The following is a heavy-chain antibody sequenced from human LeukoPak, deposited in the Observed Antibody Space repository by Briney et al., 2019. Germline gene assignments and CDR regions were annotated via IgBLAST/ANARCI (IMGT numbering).Heavy chain of an antibody. D-gene: IGHD3-10*01. CDR2: VYYTGSS. J-gene: IGHJ5*02. CDR1: GASVTSCGFY. Sequence: SETLSLTCSVSGASVTSCGFYWGWLRQPPGKGLEWIATVYYTGSSNYNPSLKSRVTISIDTSKNQFSLNLRSVIAADTALYYCARHGGSGSLSRPFDPWGQGTLVTVSS. CDR3: ARHGGSGSLSRPFDP. V-gene: IGHV4-39*01.